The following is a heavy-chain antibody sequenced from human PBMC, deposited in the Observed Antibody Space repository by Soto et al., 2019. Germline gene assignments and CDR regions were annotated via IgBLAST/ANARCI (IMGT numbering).Heavy chain of an antibody. J-gene: IGHJ6*03. CDR1: GGSISSYY. CDR2: IYYSGST. D-gene: IGHD3-3*01. V-gene: IGHV4-59*01. CDR3: ARGRFLEWSPHYYYTDV. Sequence: SETLSLTCTVSGGSISSYYWSWIRQPPGKGLEWIGYIYYSGSTNYNPSLKSRVTISVDTSKNQFSLKLSSVTAADTAVYYCARGRFLEWSPHYYYTDVRGKATTVTLSS.